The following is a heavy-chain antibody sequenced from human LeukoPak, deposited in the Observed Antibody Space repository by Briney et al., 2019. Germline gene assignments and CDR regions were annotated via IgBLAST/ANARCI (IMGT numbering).Heavy chain of an antibody. V-gene: IGHV1-8*02. D-gene: IGHD2-2*01. CDR1: GYTFTSYG. Sequence: GASVKVSCKASGYTFTSYGISWVRQAPGQGLEWMGWMNPVSGIAGSTQKFQGRVTLTMDTSTSTAYMELSSLTSDDTAFYYCARAPMGTAALYWGQGTLVTVSS. CDR2: MNPVSGIA. CDR3: ARAPMGTAALY. J-gene: IGHJ4*02.